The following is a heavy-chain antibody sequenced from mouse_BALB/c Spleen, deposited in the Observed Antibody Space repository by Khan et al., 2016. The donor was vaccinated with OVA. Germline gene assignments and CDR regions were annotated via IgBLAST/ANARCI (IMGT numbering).Heavy chain of an antibody. J-gene: IGHJ3*01. CDR2: IDPTTGYT. CDR3: TSHGSTSTWFGY. CDR1: GYTFTNYW. Sequence: QVQLQQSGAELAKPGASVKMSCKASGYTFTNYWMHWVKQRPGQGLEWIGYIDPTTGYTEYNQKFKDKATLTADKSSSTAYMQLSSLTSEDSAVYYGTSHGSTSTWFGYWGQGTLVTVSA. V-gene: IGHV1-7*01. D-gene: IGHD1-1*01.